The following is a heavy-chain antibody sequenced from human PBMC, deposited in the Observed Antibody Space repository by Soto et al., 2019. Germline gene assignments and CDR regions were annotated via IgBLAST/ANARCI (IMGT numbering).Heavy chain of an antibody. CDR3: AKDQSTGEIDY. V-gene: IGHV3-30*18. J-gene: IGHJ4*02. D-gene: IGHD3-10*01. CDR1: GFTFSSNA. CDR2: ISYDGSNT. Sequence: VHLVESGGGVVQSGGSLRLSCAASGFTFSSNAMHWVRQAPDKGLEWMAFISYDGSNTYYADSVRGRFTISRENSKNPLFLEMNSLRPEDTAVYYCAKDQSTGEIDYWGQGTLVTVSS.